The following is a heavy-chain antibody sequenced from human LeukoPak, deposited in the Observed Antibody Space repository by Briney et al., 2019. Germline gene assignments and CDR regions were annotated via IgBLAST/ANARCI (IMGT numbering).Heavy chain of an antibody. V-gene: IGHV3-23*01. CDR3: AKEGSSWNVDY. CDR2: MRGSGGRT. J-gene: IGHJ4*02. D-gene: IGHD6-13*01. Sequence: GESLRLSCAASGFTFDTYAMSWVRQAPGKWLEWVSTMRGSGGRTFYGDSVKGRFTISRDRSKNTLYLQMNSLRPEDTAVYYCAKEGSSWNVDYWGQGTLVTVSS. CDR1: GFTFDTYA.